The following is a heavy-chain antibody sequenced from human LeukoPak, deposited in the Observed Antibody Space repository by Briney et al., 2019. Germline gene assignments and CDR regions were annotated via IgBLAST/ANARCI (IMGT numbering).Heavy chain of an antibody. CDR3: AKDRGHDFWSGYYLDY. D-gene: IGHD3-3*01. V-gene: IGHV3-23*01. CDR1: GFTFSSYA. Sequence: GGSLRLSCAASGFTFSSYAMSWVRQAPGKGLEWVSAISGSGGSTYYADSVKGRFTISRDNSKNTLYLQMNSLRAEDTAVYYCAKDRGHDFWSGYYLDYWGQGTLVTVSS. J-gene: IGHJ4*02. CDR2: ISGSGGST.